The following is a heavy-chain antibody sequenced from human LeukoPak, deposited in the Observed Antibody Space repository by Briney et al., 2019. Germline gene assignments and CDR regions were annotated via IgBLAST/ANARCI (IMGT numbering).Heavy chain of an antibody. CDR2: FDPEDGET. J-gene: IGHJ6*03. D-gene: IGHD3-3*01. Sequence: ASVKVSCKVSGYTLTELSMHWVRQAPGKGLEWMGGFDPEDGETIYAQKFQGRVTMTEDTSTDTAYMKLSSLRSEDTAVYYCATGTRITIFGVVKDYYMDVWGKGTTVTVSS. V-gene: IGHV1-24*01. CDR1: GYTLTELS. CDR3: ATGTRITIFGVVKDYYMDV.